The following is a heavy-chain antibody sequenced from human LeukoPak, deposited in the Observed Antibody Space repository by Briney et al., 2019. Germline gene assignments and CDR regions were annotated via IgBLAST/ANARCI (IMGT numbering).Heavy chain of an antibody. Sequence: GASLKISCKGSGYNFINYWIAWVRQMPGKGLEWMGIIYPGDSDTRYSPSFQGQVTISADKSTSTAFLQWSSLKASDTAMYYCARRGSPYTSDSDYWGQGTLVTVSS. V-gene: IGHV5-51*01. J-gene: IGHJ4*01. CDR3: ARRGSPYTSDSDY. CDR1: GYNFINYW. CDR2: IYPGDSDT. D-gene: IGHD3-22*01.